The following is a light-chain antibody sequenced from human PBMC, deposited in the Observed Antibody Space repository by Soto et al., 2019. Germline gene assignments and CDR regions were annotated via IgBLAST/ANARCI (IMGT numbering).Light chain of an antibody. CDR3: QQRSNGLT. V-gene: IGKV1-5*03. CDR2: KAS. Sequence: DIQMTQSPSTLSASVGDRVTITCRASQSVSSWLAWYQQKPGRAPKLLIYKASSLESGVPSRFSGSGSGTDFTLTISSLEPEDFAVYFCQQRSNGLTFGGGTKVEIK. CDR1: QSVSSW. J-gene: IGKJ4*01.